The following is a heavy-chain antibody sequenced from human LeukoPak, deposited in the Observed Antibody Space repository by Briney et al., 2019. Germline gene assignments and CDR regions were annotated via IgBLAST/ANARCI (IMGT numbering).Heavy chain of an antibody. CDR1: GFTFSSYA. V-gene: IGHV3-30-3*01. CDR3: ASAVSGYNTHFDY. J-gene: IGHJ4*02. CDR2: ISYDGSNK. Sequence: PGGSLRLSCAASGFTFSSYAMHWVRQAPGKGLEWVAVISYDGSNKYYADSVKGRFTISRDNSKNTLYLQMNSLRAEDTAVYYCASAVSGYNTHFDYWGQGTLVTVSS. D-gene: IGHD5-12*01.